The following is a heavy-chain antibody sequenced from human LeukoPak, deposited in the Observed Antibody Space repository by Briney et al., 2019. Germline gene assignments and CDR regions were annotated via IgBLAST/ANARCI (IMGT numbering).Heavy chain of an antibody. CDR1: GFTFSSYS. V-gene: IGHV3-21*01. CDR3: ARGPFKAYSSSWYIGWFDP. D-gene: IGHD6-13*01. Sequence: GGSLRLSCVASGFTFSSYSMNWVRQAPGKGLEWVSSISSSSSYIYYADSVKGRFTISRDNAKNSLYLQMNSLRAEDTAVYYCARGPFKAYSSSWYIGWFDPWGQGTLVTVSS. CDR2: ISSSSSYI. J-gene: IGHJ5*02.